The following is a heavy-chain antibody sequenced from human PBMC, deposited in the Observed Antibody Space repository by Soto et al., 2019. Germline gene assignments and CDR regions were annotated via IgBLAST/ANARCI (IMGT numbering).Heavy chain of an antibody. CDR2: IYYSGST. Sequence: PSETLSLTCNVTGDSIKTHYWSWIRQAPGKGLEWIGYIYYSGSTLYNPSLKRRVTISADTAKNQFSLRLTSLTAADTAVYYCASGLMAAFENWGQGTLVNVSS. V-gene: IGHV4-59*11. J-gene: IGHJ4*02. CDR3: ASGLMAAFEN. D-gene: IGHD2-2*03. CDR1: GDSIKTHY.